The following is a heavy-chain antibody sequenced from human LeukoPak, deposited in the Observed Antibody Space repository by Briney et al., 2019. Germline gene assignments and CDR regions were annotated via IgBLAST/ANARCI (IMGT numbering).Heavy chain of an antibody. Sequence: PGGSLRLSCAASGFIFSKYSMNWVRQAPGKGLEWVSYMSSSTSIIYYADSVKGRFTISRDNAKNSLYLQMNSLRAEHTSVYYCARDLGRCTNGVCYPHMDVWGKGTTVTVSS. D-gene: IGHD2-8*01. CDR2: MSSSTSII. V-gene: IGHV3-48*01. CDR1: GFIFSKYS. J-gene: IGHJ6*03. CDR3: ARDLGRCTNGVCYPHMDV.